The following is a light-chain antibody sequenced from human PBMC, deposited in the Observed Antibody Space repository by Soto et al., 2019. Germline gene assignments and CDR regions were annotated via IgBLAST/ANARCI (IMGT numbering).Light chain of an antibody. J-gene: IGLJ3*02. V-gene: IGLV2-8*01. CDR2: EVT. CDR1: SSDVGGYNY. CDR3: SSYAGSNILV. Sequence: QSALTQPPSASGSPGQSVTISCTGTSSDVGGYNYVSWYQQHPGKVPKLMIYEVTKRPSGVPDRFSGSKSGNTASLTVSGLPAEDGADYYCSSYAGSNILVFGGGTKLTVL.